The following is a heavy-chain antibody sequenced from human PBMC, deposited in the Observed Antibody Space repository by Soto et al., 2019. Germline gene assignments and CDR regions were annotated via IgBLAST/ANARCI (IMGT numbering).Heavy chain of an antibody. V-gene: IGHV2-5*02. D-gene: IGHD1-26*01. Sequence: CPALVNPTKTLTLTCCYAWFSPMSKLVWVRWIRQPPGKALDWLALIYWDDDKRYSPSLKSRITITKDTSKDQVVLTMANMDPVDTATYYCAHRGERYLAFDYWGQGALVSV. J-gene: IGHJ4*02. CDR2: IYWDDDK. CDR3: AHRGERYLAFDY. CDR1: WFSPMSKLVW.